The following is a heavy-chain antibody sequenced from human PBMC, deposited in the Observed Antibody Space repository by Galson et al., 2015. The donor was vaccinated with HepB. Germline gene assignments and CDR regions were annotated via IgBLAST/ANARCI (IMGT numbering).Heavy chain of an antibody. CDR3: ARDEGGSGTH. CDR1: GFTFSSYA. J-gene: IGHJ4*02. V-gene: IGHV3-30-3*01. Sequence: SLRLSCAASGFTFSSYAMHWARQAPGKGLEWVAVISYDGSSKYYADSVKGRFTISRDNSKNTLYLQMNSLRAEDTAVYYCARDEGGSGTHWGQGTLVTVSS. CDR2: ISYDGSSK. D-gene: IGHD2-15*01.